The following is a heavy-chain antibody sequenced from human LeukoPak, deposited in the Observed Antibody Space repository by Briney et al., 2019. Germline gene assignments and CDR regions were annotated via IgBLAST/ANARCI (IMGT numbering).Heavy chain of an antibody. J-gene: IGHJ4*02. CDR3: AIDQK. Sequence: GGSLRLSCAASGFTFDDYAMHWVRQAPGQGLEWVSGISWNSGNIGYADSVKGRFTISRDNAKNSLYLQMNSLRPEDTAVYYCAIDQKWGQGTLVTVSS. CDR1: GFTFDDYA. V-gene: IGHV3-9*01. CDR2: ISWNSGNI.